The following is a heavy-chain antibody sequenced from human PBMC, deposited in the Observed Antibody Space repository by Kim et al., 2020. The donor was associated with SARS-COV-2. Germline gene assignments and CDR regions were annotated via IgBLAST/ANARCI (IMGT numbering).Heavy chain of an antibody. Sequence: GGSLRLSCAASGFTFSSYGMHWVRQAPGKGLEWVAVIWYDGSNKYYADSVKGRFTISRDNSKNTLYLQMNSLRAEDTAVYYCAREGYCTNGVCIPRNYFDYWGQGTLVTVSS. J-gene: IGHJ4*02. CDR2: IWYDGSNK. V-gene: IGHV3-33*08. CDR1: GFTFSSYG. CDR3: AREGYCTNGVCIPRNYFDY. D-gene: IGHD2-8*01.